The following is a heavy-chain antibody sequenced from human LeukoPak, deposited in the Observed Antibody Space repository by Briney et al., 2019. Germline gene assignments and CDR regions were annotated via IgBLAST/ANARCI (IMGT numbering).Heavy chain of an antibody. Sequence: SETLSLTCAVYGGSFSGYYWSWIRQPPGKGLEWIGEINHSGSTNYNPSLKSRVTISVDTSKNQFSLKLSSVTAADTAVYYCARGILPIGRKGARGFDPWGQGTLVTVSS. CDR3: ARGILPIGRKGARGFDP. J-gene: IGHJ5*02. D-gene: IGHD1-26*01. V-gene: IGHV4-34*01. CDR2: INHSGST. CDR1: GGSFSGYY.